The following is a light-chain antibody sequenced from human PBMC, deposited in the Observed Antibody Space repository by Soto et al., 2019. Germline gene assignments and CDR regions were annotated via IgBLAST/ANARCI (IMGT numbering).Light chain of an antibody. CDR2: YDD. CDR1: SSNLGAAFA. CDR3: AAWDDSLNGWV. Sequence: QSVLTQPPSLSGAPGQRITISCTGTSSNLGAAFAVQWYQQLPGAAPKLLIYYDDLLPSGVSDRFSGSKSGTSASLAISGLQSEDEADYYCAAWDDSLNGWVFGGGTKLTVL. V-gene: IGLV1-36*01. J-gene: IGLJ3*02.